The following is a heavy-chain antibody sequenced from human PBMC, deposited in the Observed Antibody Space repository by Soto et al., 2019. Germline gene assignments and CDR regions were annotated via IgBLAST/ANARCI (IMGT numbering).Heavy chain of an antibody. V-gene: IGHV4-61*01. CDR2: IYYSGST. CDR1: GGSVSSGSYY. CDR3: ARAPYGDYVQDYYYGMDV. D-gene: IGHD4-17*01. Sequence: QVQLQESGPGLMKPSETLSLTCTVSGGSVSSGSYYWSWSRQPPGKGLEWIGYIYYSGSTNYNPSLKSRVTISVDTSKNQFSLKLSSVTAADTAVYYCARAPYGDYVQDYYYGMDVWGQGTTVTVSS. J-gene: IGHJ6*02.